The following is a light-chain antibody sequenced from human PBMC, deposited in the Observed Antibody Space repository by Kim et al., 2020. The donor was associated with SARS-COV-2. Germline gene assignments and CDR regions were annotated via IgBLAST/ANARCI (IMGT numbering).Light chain of an antibody. Sequence: DIQMTQSPSSLSASVGDRVTITCRASQNIRTYLNWYQQRPGKAPTLLIYVALNLPSGVPSRFSGGGSGTDFILTISGLQPEDFAIYYCQQSYNTPYTFGQGTKLEI. J-gene: IGKJ2*01. V-gene: IGKV1-39*01. CDR2: VAL. CDR3: QQSYNTPYT. CDR1: QNIRTY.